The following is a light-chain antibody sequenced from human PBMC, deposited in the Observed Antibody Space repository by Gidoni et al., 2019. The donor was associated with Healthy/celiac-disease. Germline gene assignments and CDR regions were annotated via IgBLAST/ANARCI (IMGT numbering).Light chain of an antibody. Sequence: SYELTQPLSVSVALGQTARITCGGNNIGSKNVHWYQQQPGQAPVLVIYRDSNRPSGIPERFSGSNSGNTATLTIRRAQAGDEADYYCQVWDSSTDVVFGGGTKLTVL. CDR1: NIGSKN. CDR3: QVWDSSTDVV. J-gene: IGLJ2*01. CDR2: RDS. V-gene: IGLV3-9*01.